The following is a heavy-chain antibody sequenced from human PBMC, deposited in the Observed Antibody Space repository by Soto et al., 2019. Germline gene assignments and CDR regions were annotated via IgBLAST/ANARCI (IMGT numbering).Heavy chain of an antibody. J-gene: IGHJ6*02. V-gene: IGHV3-23*01. Sequence: GGSLRLSCAASGFTFSSYAMSWVRQAPGKGLEWVSAISGSGGSTYYADSVKGRSTISRDNSKNTLYLQMNSLRAEDTAVYYCAKDHTAVAPHYYGMDVWGQGTTVTVSS. D-gene: IGHD6-19*01. CDR2: ISGSGGST. CDR1: GFTFSSYA. CDR3: AKDHTAVAPHYYGMDV.